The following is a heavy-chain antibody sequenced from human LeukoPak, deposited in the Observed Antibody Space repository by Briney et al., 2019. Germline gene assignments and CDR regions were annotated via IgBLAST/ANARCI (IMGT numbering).Heavy chain of an antibody. J-gene: IGHJ4*02. CDR3: AGGYSYGDLDY. D-gene: IGHD5-18*01. Sequence: ASVKVSCKASGYTFTSYYMHWVRQAPGQGLEWMGWISAYNGNTNYAQKLQGRVTMTTDTSTSTAYMELRSLRSDDTAVYYCAGGYSYGDLDYWGQGTLVTVSS. CDR1: GYTFTSYY. CDR2: ISAYNGNT. V-gene: IGHV1-18*04.